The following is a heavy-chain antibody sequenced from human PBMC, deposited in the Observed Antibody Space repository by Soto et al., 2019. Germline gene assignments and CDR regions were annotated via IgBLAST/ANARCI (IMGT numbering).Heavy chain of an antibody. V-gene: IGHV3-21*01. CDR1: GFTFSSYS. J-gene: IGHJ6*02. D-gene: IGHD3-3*02. Sequence: GGSLRLSCAASGFTFSSYSMNWVRQAPGKGLEWVSSISSSSSYIYYADSVKGRFTISRDNAKNSLYLQMNSLRAEDTAVYYCARSLGIRGGMDAWGQGTTVTVSS. CDR2: ISSSSSYI. CDR3: ARSLGIRGGMDA.